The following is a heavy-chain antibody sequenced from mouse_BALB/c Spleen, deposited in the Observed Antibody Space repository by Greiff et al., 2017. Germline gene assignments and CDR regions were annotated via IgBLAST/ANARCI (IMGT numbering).Heavy chain of an antibody. CDR3: ARQGYYVDFDY. CDR1: GFTFSSYA. Sequence: EVKLVESGGGLVKPGGSLKLSCAASGFTFSSYAMSWVRQTPEKRLEWVASISSGGSTYYPDSVKGRFTISRDNARNILYLQMSSLRSEDTAMYYCARQGYYVDFDYWGQGTTLTVSS. D-gene: IGHD1-1*01. J-gene: IGHJ2*01. CDR2: ISSGGST. V-gene: IGHV5-6-5*01.